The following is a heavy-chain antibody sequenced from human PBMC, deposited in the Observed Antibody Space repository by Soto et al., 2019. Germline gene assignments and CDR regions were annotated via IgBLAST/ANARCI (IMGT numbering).Heavy chain of an antibody. D-gene: IGHD6-13*01. CDR1: GDSVSSNSAA. Sequence: SQTLSRTCAISGDSVSSNSAAWNWIRQSPSRGLEWLGRTYYRSKWYNDYAVSVKSRITINPDTSKNQFSLQLNSVTPEDTAVYYCAREGGSSSSAYYYYYYYMDVWGKGTTVTVSS. CDR3: AREGGSSSSAYYYYYYYMDV. CDR2: TYYRSKWYN. V-gene: IGHV6-1*01. J-gene: IGHJ6*03.